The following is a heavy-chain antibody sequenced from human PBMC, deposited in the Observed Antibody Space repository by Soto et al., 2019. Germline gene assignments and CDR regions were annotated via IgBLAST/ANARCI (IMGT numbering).Heavy chain of an antibody. J-gene: IGHJ6*02. CDR2: IFYSGTT. Sequence: QVQLQESGPGLVRPSQTLSLTCTVSGDSISSADYYWSWIRQTPGKGLEWIGHIFYSGTTYYNPSLKSRLNISVDTSTNHFSLRLPSVTAADTAVYYCARDLWVEPELYYYGMDVWGQGTTVTVSS. CDR3: ARDLWVEPELYYYGMDV. CDR1: GDSISSADYY. V-gene: IGHV4-30-4*01. D-gene: IGHD1-1*01.